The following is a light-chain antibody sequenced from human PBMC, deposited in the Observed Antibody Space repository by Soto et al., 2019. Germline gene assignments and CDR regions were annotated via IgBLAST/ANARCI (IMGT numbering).Light chain of an antibody. CDR3: HQYSDWPRGT. CDR1: QSISSY. J-gene: IGKJ1*01. V-gene: IGKV3-15*01. Sequence: EIVMTQSPATLSVSPGERATLSCRASQSISSYLAWYQQKPGQAPRLLIHGASTRATDIPARFSGGGSGTEFTLTISSLQSEDFAVYYCHQYSDWPRGTFGQGTKVDIK. CDR2: GAS.